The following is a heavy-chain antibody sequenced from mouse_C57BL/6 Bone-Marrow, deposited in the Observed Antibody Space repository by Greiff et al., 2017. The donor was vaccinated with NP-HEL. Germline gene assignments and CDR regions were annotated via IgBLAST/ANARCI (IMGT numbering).Heavy chain of an antibody. CDR1: GYTFTSYW. V-gene: IGHV1-50*01. J-gene: IGHJ1*03. CDR3: ARGEPHWYFDV. Sequence: QVQLQQPGAELVKPGASVKLSCKASGYTFTSYWMQWVKQRPGQGLEWIGEIDPSDSYTNYNQTFKGKATLTVDTSSSTAYMQLSSLTSEDSAVYYCARGEPHWYFDVWGTGTTVTVSS. CDR2: IDPSDSYT.